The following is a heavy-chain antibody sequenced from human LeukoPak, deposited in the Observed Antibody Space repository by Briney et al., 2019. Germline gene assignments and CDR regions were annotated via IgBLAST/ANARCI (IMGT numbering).Heavy chain of an antibody. J-gene: IGHJ6*02. CDR3: ARDSINCSSTSCYRYYYYGMDV. Sequence: PGGSLRLSCAASGFTLSSYWMHWVRQAPGKGLVWVSRINGDGRITTYADSVKGRFTISRDNSKNTLYLQMNSLRTEDTPVYYCARDSINCSSTSCYRYYYYGMDVWGQGTTVTVSS. CDR2: INGDGRIT. CDR1: GFTLSSYW. V-gene: IGHV3-74*01. D-gene: IGHD2-2*02.